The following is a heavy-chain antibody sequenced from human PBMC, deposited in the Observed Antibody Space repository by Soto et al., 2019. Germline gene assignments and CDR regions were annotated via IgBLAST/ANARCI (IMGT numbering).Heavy chain of an antibody. CDR1: GYNFTSYD. CDR2: MNPKSGNA. CDR3: ARGGPGQYYSYYMDV. J-gene: IGHJ6*03. D-gene: IGHD3-10*01. V-gene: IGHV1-8*01. Sequence: QVHLVQSGAEVKKPGASVKVSCKASGYNFTSYDINWVRQAAGQGLEWMGWMNPKSGNAGSSQTFQGRATMTRNTSLCTAYLELSSLQSDDTAVSYCARGGPGQYYSYYMDVWGDGTTVTVSS.